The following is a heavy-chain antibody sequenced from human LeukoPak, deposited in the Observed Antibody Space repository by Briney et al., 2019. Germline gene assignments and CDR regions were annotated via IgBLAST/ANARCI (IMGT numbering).Heavy chain of an antibody. D-gene: IGHD6-13*01. CDR2: ISASGDVT. Sequence: GGSLRLSCAASRFSFSTYPMGWVRRAPGKGLEWVSGISASGDVTFHADPVKGRFTISRDNSRNTLYLQMNSLRAEDTAVYYCAKVPSLLAAAGTVDYWGQGTLVTVSS. J-gene: IGHJ4*02. CDR1: RFSFSTYP. V-gene: IGHV3-23*01. CDR3: AKVPSLLAAAGTVDY.